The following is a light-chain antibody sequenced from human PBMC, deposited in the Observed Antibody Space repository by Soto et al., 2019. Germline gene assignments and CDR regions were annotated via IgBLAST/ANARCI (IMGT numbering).Light chain of an antibody. V-gene: IGKV1-9*01. CDR1: QDVSRY. CDR2: TAF. CDR3: QQLHRYVFD. Sequence: DIQVTQSPSFLSASVGDRVTITCRASQDVSRYLAWYQQKHGKAHNLLIYTAFTLRSGVPSRFSGSGSETELPLALSSRQPEDFAAYCFQQLHRYVFDFGPGNNVDIQ. J-gene: IGKJ3*01.